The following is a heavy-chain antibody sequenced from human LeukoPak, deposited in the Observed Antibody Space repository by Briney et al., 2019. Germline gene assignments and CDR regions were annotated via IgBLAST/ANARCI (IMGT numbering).Heavy chain of an antibody. CDR3: AKERYGSGSGSIWFDP. CDR2: ISGSGGST. CDR1: GFTFSSYG. J-gene: IGHJ5*02. V-gene: IGHV3-23*01. D-gene: IGHD3-10*01. Sequence: GGTLRLSCAASGFTFSSYGMSWVRQAPGKGLEWVSAISGSGGSTYYADSAKGRFTISRDNSKNTLYLQMNSLRAEDTAVYYCAKERYGSGSGSIWFDPWGQGTLVTVSS.